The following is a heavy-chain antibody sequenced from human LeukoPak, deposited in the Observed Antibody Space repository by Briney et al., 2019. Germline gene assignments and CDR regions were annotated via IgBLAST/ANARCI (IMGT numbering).Heavy chain of an antibody. CDR3: ATVIVVVRGNWFDP. V-gene: IGHV1-24*01. CDR2: FDPEDGET. J-gene: IGHJ5*02. CDR1: GYTLTELS. D-gene: IGHD2-2*01. Sequence: ASVKVSCKVSGYTLTELSMHWVRQAPGKGLEWMGGFDPEDGETIYAQKFQGRVTMTEDTSTDTAYMELSSLRSEDTAVYYCATVIVVVRGNWFDPWGQGTLVTVSS.